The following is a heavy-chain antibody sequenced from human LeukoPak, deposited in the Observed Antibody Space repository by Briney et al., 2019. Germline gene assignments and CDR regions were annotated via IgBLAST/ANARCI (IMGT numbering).Heavy chain of an antibody. Sequence: ASVKVSCKASGGTFSSYAISWVRQAPGQGLGWMGGIIPIFGTANYAQKFQGRLTITADESTSTAYMELSSLRSEDTAVYYCARDPGYNDRSGYYHMYYFDNWGQGTLVTVSS. V-gene: IGHV1-69*13. CDR2: IIPIFGTA. J-gene: IGHJ4*02. CDR1: GGTFSSYA. D-gene: IGHD3-22*01. CDR3: ARDPGYNDRSGYYHMYYFDN.